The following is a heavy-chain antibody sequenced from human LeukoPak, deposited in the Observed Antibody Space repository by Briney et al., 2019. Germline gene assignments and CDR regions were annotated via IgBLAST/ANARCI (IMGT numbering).Heavy chain of an antibody. J-gene: IGHJ1*01. CDR3: ARIGSGITMVRGAD. V-gene: IGHV4-34*01. CDR2: INHSGST. D-gene: IGHD3-10*01. Sequence: SETLSLTCAVYGGSFSGYYWSWVRQPPGKGLEWIGEINHSGSTNYNPSLTSRVTISVDTSKNQFSLKLSSVTAADTAVYYCARIGSGITMVRGADWGQGTLVTVSS. CDR1: GGSFSGYY.